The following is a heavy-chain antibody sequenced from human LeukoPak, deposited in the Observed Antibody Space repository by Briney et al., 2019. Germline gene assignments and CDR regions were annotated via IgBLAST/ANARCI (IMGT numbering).Heavy chain of an antibody. CDR3: ARDFLSGATRAFDI. V-gene: IGHV3-30-3*01. D-gene: IGHD1-26*01. Sequence: PGGSLRLSCAASGFTFSSYAMHWVRQAPGKGLEWVAVISYDGSNKYYADSVKGRFTISRDNSKNTLYLQMNSLRAEDTAVYYCARDFLSGATRAFDIWGQGTMVTVSP. CDR2: ISYDGSNK. J-gene: IGHJ3*02. CDR1: GFTFSSYA.